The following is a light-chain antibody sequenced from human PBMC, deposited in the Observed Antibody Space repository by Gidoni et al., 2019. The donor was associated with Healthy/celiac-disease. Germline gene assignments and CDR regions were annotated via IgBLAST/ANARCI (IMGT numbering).Light chain of an antibody. CDR3: MQAIQTPYT. Sequence: DIVMTQSPLSLPVTPGEPASIACRASPSLLPSNGYNELDWYLQMPGQAPQLLIYLGTTRASGVPDMFSGSGSGTDFTLKISRGEAEDVGVYYCMQAIQTPYTVXQXTKLEIK. CDR1: PSLLPSNGYNE. V-gene: IGKV2-28*01. CDR2: LGT. J-gene: IGKJ2*01.